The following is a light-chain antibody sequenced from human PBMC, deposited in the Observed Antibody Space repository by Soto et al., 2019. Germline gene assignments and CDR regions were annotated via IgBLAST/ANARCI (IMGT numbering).Light chain of an antibody. J-gene: IGKJ4*01. CDR1: QSVSTD. V-gene: IGKV3-15*01. CDR2: GAS. Sequence: EIVLTQSPATLSVCLGGRATLSCRASQSVSTDLAWYQQRPGQAPRLIIFGASTRATGIPATFTGSGSGTEFILTISSLQSEDSAVYYCQQHNNWPRATCGGGTKVDIK. CDR3: QQHNNWPRAT.